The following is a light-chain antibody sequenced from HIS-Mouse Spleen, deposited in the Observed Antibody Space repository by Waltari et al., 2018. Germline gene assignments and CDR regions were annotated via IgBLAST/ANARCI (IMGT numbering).Light chain of an antibody. J-gene: IGLJ2*01. Sequence: QSVLTQPPSVSGAPGHRVTIPCTGSRSNIGPCYDVHGYPQLPGTAPKLLIYGNRNRPSGVPDRFSGSKSGTSASLAITGLQAEDEADYYCQSYDSSLSGVVFGGGTKLTVL. CDR1: RSNIGPCYD. V-gene: IGLV1-40*01. CDR3: QSYDSSLSGVV. CDR2: GNR.